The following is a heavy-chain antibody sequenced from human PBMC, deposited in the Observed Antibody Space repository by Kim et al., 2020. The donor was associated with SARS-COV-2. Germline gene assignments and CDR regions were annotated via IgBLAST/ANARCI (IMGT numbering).Heavy chain of an antibody. J-gene: IGHJ4*02. D-gene: IGHD6-19*01. Sequence: SETLSLTCAVYGGSFSGYYWSWIRQPPGKGLEWIGEINHSGITNYNPSLKSRVTISVDTSKNQFSLKLSSVTAADTAVYYCARGASDVAYSSGSNGALYYFDYWGQGTLVTVSS. CDR3: ARGASDVAYSSGSNGALYYFDY. CDR2: INHSGIT. V-gene: IGHV4-34*01. CDR1: GGSFSGYY.